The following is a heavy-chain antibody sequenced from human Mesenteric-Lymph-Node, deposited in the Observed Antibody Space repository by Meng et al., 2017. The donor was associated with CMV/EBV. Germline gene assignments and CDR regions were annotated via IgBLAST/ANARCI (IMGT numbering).Heavy chain of an antibody. Sequence: GESLKISCATSGFTFRSYSLTWVRRAPGKGLQWVSSITNTGGKVYYADSVQGRFTISRDNAKKSLYLEMNSLRAEDTAVYYCARDWAETGASGDTGYLQFWGQGTLVTVSS. CDR3: ARDWAETGASGDTGYLQF. D-gene: IGHD1-1*01. CDR1: GFTFRSYS. V-gene: IGHV3-21*01. J-gene: IGHJ1*01. CDR2: ITNTGGKV.